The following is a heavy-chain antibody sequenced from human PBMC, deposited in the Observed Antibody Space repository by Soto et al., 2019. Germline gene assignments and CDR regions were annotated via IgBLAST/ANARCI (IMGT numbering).Heavy chain of an antibody. Sequence: QVQLQESGPGLVKPSGTLSLTCAVSGVSISKSDWWSWVRQPPGKGLEWIGEISHSGSTNYSPALSGRVTISLANSKTQFPLKLTSVPAADTAVYYCARAYDRSVSPARYFDFWGRGTLVTVSS. J-gene: IGHJ4*02. CDR2: ISHSGST. CDR3: ARAYDRSVSPARYFDF. CDR1: GVSISKSDW. V-gene: IGHV4-4*02. D-gene: IGHD3-22*01.